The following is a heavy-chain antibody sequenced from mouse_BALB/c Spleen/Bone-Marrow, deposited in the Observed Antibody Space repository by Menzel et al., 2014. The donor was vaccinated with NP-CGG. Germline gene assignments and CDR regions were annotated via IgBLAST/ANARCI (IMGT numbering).Heavy chain of an antibody. D-gene: IGHD1-1*01. CDR3: AGRTTTVVATDY. V-gene: IGHV1S81*02. J-gene: IGHJ2*01. CDR2: INPSNGRT. Sequence: QVQLQQSGAELVKPGASVKLSCKASGYTFTSYRMHWVKQRPGQGLEWIGEINPSNGRTNYNEKFKSKATLTVDKSSSTAYMQLSSLTSEDSAVYYCAGRTTTVVATDYWGQGTTLTVSS. CDR1: GYTFTSYR.